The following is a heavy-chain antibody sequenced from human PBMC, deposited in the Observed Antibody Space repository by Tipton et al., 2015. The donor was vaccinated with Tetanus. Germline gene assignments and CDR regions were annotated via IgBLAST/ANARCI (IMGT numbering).Heavy chain of an antibody. CDR3: AKDAYDYGDYRGIFDF. D-gene: IGHD4-17*01. Sequence: SLRLSCTASGFTLGTYAMHWVRQAPGQGLEWLAVITYGGSHQYYADSVKGRYTISRDISGNTLYLQLNSLRTEDTALYYCAKDAYDYGDYRGIFDFWGQGTLVTVSS. CDR1: GFTLGTYA. V-gene: IGHV3-30*04. J-gene: IGHJ4*02. CDR2: ITYGGSHQ.